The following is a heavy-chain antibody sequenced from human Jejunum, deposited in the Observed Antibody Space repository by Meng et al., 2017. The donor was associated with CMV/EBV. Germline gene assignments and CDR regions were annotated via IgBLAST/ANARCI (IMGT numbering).Heavy chain of an antibody. D-gene: IGHD2-15*01. J-gene: IGHJ6*02. CDR2: ISWDSANV. CDR3: TKDILYCSGGACTPGNYDYFYGMDV. V-gene: IGHV3-9*01. Sequence: VRQAAGKGLEWVSGISWDSANVGYADSVKGRFTISRDNAKKSLYLQMNNLTAADTAFYYCTKDILYCSGGACTPGNYDYFYGMDVWGQGTTVTVSS.